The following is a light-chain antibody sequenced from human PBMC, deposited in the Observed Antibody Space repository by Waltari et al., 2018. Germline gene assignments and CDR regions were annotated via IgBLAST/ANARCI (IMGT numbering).Light chain of an antibody. V-gene: IGLV1-47*01. CDR1: SSNIGTNY. CDR3: TAWDDSLFGVV. Sequence: QPVLTQPPSASGTPGQRVTISCSGGSSNIGTNYVYWYPQFPGTAPKLLIQRTDQRPSGVADRFSGSKSGTSASLAISGLRSGDEADYYCTAWDDSLFGVVFGGGTRLTVL. J-gene: IGLJ2*01. CDR2: RTD.